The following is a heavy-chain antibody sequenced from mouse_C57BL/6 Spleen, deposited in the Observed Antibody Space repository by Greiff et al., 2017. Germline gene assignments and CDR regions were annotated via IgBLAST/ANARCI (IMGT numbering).Heavy chain of an antibody. CDR2: IDPSDSET. J-gene: IGHJ2*01. CDR3: ARSGVTGRDYFDY. CDR1: GYTFTSYW. Sequence: QVQLQQPVAELVRPGSSVKLSCKASGYTFTSYWMHWVKQRPIQGLEWIGNIDPSDSETHYNQKFKDKATLTVDKSSSTAYMQLSSLTSEDSAVYYCARSGVTGRDYFDYWGQGTTLTVSS. V-gene: IGHV1-52*01. D-gene: IGHD2-3*01.